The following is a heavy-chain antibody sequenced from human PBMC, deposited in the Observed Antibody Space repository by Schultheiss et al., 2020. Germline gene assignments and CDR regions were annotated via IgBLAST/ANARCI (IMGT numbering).Heavy chain of an antibody. D-gene: IGHD3-10*01. Sequence: GGSLRLSCAASGFTFSDYWMHWFRQAPGKGLEWVSSISSSGSTIYYADSVKGRFTISRDNAKNSLYLQMNSLRAEDTAVYYCARAGPGVLLWFGDPRDAFDIWGQGTMVTVSS. CDR1: GFTFSDYW. CDR3: ARAGPGVLLWFGDPRDAFDI. CDR2: ISSSGSTI. V-gene: IGHV3-11*04. J-gene: IGHJ3*02.